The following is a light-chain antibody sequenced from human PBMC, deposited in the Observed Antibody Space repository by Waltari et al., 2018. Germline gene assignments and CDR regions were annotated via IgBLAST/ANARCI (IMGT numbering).Light chain of an antibody. CDR3: CSYVGLGIYV. CDR2: EVS. CDR1: SNDVGGYGY. J-gene: IGLJ1*01. V-gene: IGLV2-14*01. Sequence: QSALTQPASVSGSPGQSITISCTGTSNDVGGYGYVSWYQQYPGKAPKLIIYEVSYRPSGISTRFSGSKSGNTASLTISGLQADDEADYYCCSYVGLGIYVFGGGTKVTVL.